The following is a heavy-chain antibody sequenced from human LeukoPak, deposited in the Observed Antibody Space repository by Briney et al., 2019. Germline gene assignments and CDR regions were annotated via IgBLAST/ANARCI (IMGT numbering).Heavy chain of an antibody. V-gene: IGHV3-48*03. J-gene: IGHJ3*02. CDR3: AKGFYDNSASGVFDI. Sequence: GGSLRLSCAASGFTFRSYEMNWVRQAPGKGLEWVSYISYSGSTIYYADSVKGRFTISRDNAKDSLYLQMNSLRAEDTAVYYCAKGFYDNSASGVFDIWGQGTMVTVSS. D-gene: IGHD3-22*01. CDR2: ISYSGSTI. CDR1: GFTFRSYE.